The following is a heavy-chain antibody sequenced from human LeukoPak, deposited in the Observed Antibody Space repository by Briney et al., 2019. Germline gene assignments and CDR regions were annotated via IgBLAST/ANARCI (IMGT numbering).Heavy chain of an antibody. CDR2: IIPILSKA. CDR3: ARSSRVTTNFYYSFGMDV. D-gene: IGHD4-17*01. CDR1: GCIFSSYS. Sequence: SVKVSCQASGCIFSSYSISWVRQAAGQGLEWVGRIIPILSKANYGHKFQERVTIPTDKSTSTAYMELTSLRSEDRAVDYCARSSRVTTNFYYSFGMDVWGQGTTVTVSS. V-gene: IGHV1-69*02. J-gene: IGHJ6*02.